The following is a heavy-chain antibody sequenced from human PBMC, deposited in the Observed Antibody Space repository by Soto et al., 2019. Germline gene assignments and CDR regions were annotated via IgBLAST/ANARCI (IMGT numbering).Heavy chain of an antibody. J-gene: IGHJ6*02. Sequence: GESLKISCKGSGYSFTSYWIAWVRQMPGKSLEWMGIIYPGDSDTRYSPSFQGQVTISVDKSISTAYLQWSSLKASDTAMYYCARHGSEIVGPRTYLYYFYGMDVWGQGTTVTVSS. CDR1: GYSFTSYW. D-gene: IGHD1-26*01. V-gene: IGHV5-51*01. CDR3: ARHGSEIVGPRTYLYYFYGMDV. CDR2: IYPGDSDT.